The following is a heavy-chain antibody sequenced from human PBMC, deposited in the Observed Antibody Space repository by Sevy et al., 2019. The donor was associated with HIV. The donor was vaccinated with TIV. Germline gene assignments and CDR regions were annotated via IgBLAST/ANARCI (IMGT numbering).Heavy chain of an antibody. CDR2: ISSGGTNI. Sequence: GGSLRLSCVASGFTFSDYYVTWIRQAPGKGLEWVSYISSGGTNIDYADSVRGRFTISRDNAKNSLYLQMNSLRAEDTAVYYCARDGYNYGYGLFDYWGQGTLVTVSS. CDR1: GFTFSDYY. CDR3: ARDGYNYGYGLFDY. V-gene: IGHV3-11*01. D-gene: IGHD5-18*01. J-gene: IGHJ4*02.